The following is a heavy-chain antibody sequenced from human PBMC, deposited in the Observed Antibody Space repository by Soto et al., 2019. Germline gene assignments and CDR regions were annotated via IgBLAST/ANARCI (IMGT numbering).Heavy chain of an antibody. J-gene: IGHJ3*02. Sequence: PGGSLRLSCAASGFTFSSYAMSWVRQAPGKGLEWVSAISGSGGSTYYADSVKGRFTISRDNSKNTLYLQMNSLRAEDTAVYYCAKSGNTIFGVVIIDLDIWGQGTMVTVSS. CDR2: ISGSGGST. D-gene: IGHD3-3*01. CDR1: GFTFSSYA. CDR3: AKSGNTIFGVVIIDLDI. V-gene: IGHV3-23*01.